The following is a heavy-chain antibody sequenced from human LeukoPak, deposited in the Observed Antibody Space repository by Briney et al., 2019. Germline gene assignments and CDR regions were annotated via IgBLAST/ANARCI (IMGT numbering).Heavy chain of an antibody. CDR1: GYTFTGYY. D-gene: IGHD5-24*01. Sequence: ASVKVSCKASGYTFTGYYMHWVRQAPGQGLEWMGWINPNRGGTNYAQKFQGRVTMTRDTSISTAYMELSRLRSDDTAVYYCARVFLRDGYIWGFDYWGQGTLVTVS. CDR3: ARVFLRDGYIWGFDY. V-gene: IGHV1-2*02. CDR2: INPNRGGT. J-gene: IGHJ4*02.